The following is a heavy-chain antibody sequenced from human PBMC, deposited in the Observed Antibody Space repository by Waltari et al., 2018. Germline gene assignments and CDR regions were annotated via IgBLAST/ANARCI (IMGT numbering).Heavy chain of an antibody. Sequence: QLQLQESGPGLVKPSETLSLTCTVSGGSISSSSYYWGWIRQPPGKGLAWIGSIYYSGSTYYNPARKIRVTISVDTSKNQFSLKLSSVTAADTAVYYCARAEWELPRTWGQGTLVTVSS. D-gene: IGHD1-26*01. CDR2: IYYSGST. J-gene: IGHJ4*02. CDR3: ARAEWELPRT. V-gene: IGHV4-39*07. CDR1: GGSISSSSYY.